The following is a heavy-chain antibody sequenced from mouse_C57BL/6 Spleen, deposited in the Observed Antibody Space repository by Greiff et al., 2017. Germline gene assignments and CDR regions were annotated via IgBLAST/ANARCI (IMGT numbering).Heavy chain of an antibody. J-gene: IGHJ1*03. Sequence: QVQLQQPGAELVKPGASVKLSCKASGYTFTSYWMHWVKQRPGRGLEWIGRIDPNSGGTKYNEKVKSKATLTVDKPSSTAYMQRSRLTSEDSAVYYCARRGVYYGYDDWYFDVWGTGTTVTVSS. D-gene: IGHD2-2*01. CDR2: IDPNSGGT. V-gene: IGHV1-72*01. CDR3: ARRGVYYGYDDWYFDV. CDR1: GYTFTSYW.